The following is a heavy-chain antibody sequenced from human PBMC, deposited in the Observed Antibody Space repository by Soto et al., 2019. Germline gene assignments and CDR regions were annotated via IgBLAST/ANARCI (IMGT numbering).Heavy chain of an antibody. V-gene: IGHV4-59*05. CDR3: ARHDYGDPSSLFAFDI. J-gene: IGHJ3*02. CDR2: IYYSGST. D-gene: IGHD4-17*01. Sequence: PSETLSLTCTVSVASLGSYDWTWTGQPPGKGREWIGCIYYSGSTYYNPSLKSRVTISVDTSKNQFSLKLSSVTAADTAVYYCARHDYGDPSSLFAFDIWGQGTMVTVSS. CDR1: VASLGSYD.